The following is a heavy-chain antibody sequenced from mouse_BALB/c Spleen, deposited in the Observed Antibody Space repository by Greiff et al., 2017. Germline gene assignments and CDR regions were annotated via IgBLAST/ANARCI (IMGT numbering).Heavy chain of an antibody. V-gene: IGHV5-6*02. D-gene: IGHD2-1*01. CDR2: ISSGGSYT. J-gene: IGHJ1*01. CDR1: GFTFSSYG. CDR3: ARQDGNYGWYFDV. Sequence: EVMLVESGGDLVKPGGSLKLSCAASGFTFSSYGMSWVRQTPDKRLEWVATISSGGSYTYYPDSVKGRFTISRDNAKNTLYLQMSSLKSEDTAMYYCARQDGNYGWYFDVWGAGTTVTVSS.